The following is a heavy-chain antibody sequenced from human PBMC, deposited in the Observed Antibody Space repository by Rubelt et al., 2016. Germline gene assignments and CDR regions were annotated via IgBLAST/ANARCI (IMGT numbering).Heavy chain of an antibody. D-gene: IGHD3-10*01. V-gene: IGHV3-30*04. Sequence: KGLEWVAFISYDGSNKYYADSVKGRSIISRDNSKNTLYLQMNSLRAEDTAVYYCARVGSDSLDYWGQGTLVTVSS. CDR2: ISYDGSNK. CDR3: ARVGSDSLDY. J-gene: IGHJ4*02.